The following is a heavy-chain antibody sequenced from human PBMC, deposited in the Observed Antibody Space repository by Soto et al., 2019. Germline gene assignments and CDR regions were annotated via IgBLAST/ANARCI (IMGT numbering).Heavy chain of an antibody. CDR2: INHSGST. CDR3: ARVPGAYYYYYGMDV. CDR1: GGSFSGYY. D-gene: IGHD1-26*01. J-gene: IGHJ6*02. Sequence: QVQLQQWGAGLLKPSETLSLTCAVYGGSFSGYYWSWIRQPPGKGLEWIGEINHSGSTNYNPSLKSRVTISVDTFKNHFSLRLSSVTAADTAVFYCARVPGAYYYYYGMDVWGQGTTVTVSS. V-gene: IGHV4-34*01.